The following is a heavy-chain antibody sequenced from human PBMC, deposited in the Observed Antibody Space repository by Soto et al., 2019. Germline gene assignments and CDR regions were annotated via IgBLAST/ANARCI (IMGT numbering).Heavy chain of an antibody. V-gene: IGHV3-48*02. CDR3: ARDNGMAGSFDP. J-gene: IGHJ5*02. CDR2: ISVGSSTI. D-gene: IGHD2-8*01. Sequence: GGSLRLSCAASGFTFSSYSMNWARQAPGKGLEWVSYISVGSSTIYYADSVKGRFTISRDDAKNSLYLQMNSLRDEDTAVYYCARDNGMAGSFDPWGQGTLVTVSS. CDR1: GFTFSSYS.